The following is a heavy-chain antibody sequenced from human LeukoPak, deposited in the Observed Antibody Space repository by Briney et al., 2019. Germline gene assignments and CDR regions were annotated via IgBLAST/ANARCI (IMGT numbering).Heavy chain of an antibody. J-gene: IGHJ4*02. V-gene: IGHV4-34*01. Sequence: SETLSLTCAVYGGSFSGYYWSWIRQPPGKGLEWIGEINHSGSTNYNPSLKSRVTISVDTSKNQFSLKLSSVTAADTAVYYCARGGRKAVAGTRPSDFDYWGQGTLVTVSS. CDR2: INHSGST. CDR1: GGSFSGYY. D-gene: IGHD6-19*01. CDR3: ARGGRKAVAGTRPSDFDY.